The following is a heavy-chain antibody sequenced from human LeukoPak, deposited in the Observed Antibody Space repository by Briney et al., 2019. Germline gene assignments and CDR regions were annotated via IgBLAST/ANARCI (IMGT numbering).Heavy chain of an antibody. CDR3: ASWPLVDMTTSGLDY. CDR1: GGSINSSSHY. V-gene: IGHV4-39*01. Sequence: SETLSLTCTVSGGSINSSSHYRGWIRQPPGKGLEWIGTIYYSGSAYYNPSLNSRVTISVDTSKNQFSLKLSSVTAADTAVYYCASWPLVDMTTSGLDYWGQGTLVTVSS. J-gene: IGHJ4*02. D-gene: IGHD5-24*01. CDR2: IYYSGSA.